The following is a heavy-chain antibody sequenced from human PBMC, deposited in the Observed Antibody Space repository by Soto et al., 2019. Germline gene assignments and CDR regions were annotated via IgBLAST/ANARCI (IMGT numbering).Heavy chain of an antibody. CDR2: ISSSGSTI. CDR3: ARGIVATIFPTYYYYYMDV. Sequence: GGSLRLSCAASGFTFSDYYMSWIRQAPGKGLEWVSYISSSGSTIYYADSVKGRFTISRDNAKNSLYLQMNSLRAEDTAVYYCARGIVATIFPTYYYYYMDVWGKGTTVTVSS. J-gene: IGHJ6*03. CDR1: GFTFSDYY. V-gene: IGHV3-11*01. D-gene: IGHD5-12*01.